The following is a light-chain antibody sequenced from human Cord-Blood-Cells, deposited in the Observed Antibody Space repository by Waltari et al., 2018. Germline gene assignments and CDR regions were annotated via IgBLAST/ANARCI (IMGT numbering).Light chain of an antibody. CDR3: QQYNNWPGT. CDR2: GAS. CDR1: QSVSSN. J-gene: IGKJ1*01. V-gene: IGKV3-15*01. Sequence: EIVMTQSPATLSVSPGERATLSCRASQSVSSNLAWYQQKPGQAPRLLIYGASTRATCIPARFSGSGSWTEFTLTISSLQSEDFAVYYCQQYNNWPGTFGQGTKVEIK.